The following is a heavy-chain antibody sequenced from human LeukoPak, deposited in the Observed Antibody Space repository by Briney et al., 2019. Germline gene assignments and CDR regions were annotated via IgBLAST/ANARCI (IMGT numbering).Heavy chain of an antibody. D-gene: IGHD4-11*01. CDR1: GYTFTSYD. Sequence: ASVKVSCQASGYTFTSYDINWVRQATGQGLEWMGWMNPNSGNTGYAQKFQGRVTITRNTSISTDYMELSSLTSEDTAVYYCARGRATVTTHWFDPWGQGTLVTVSS. CDR3: ARGRATVTTHWFDP. CDR2: MNPNSGNT. V-gene: IGHV1-8*03. J-gene: IGHJ5*02.